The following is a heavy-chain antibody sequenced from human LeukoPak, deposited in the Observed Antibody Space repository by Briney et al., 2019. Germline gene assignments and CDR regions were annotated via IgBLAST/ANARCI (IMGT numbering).Heavy chain of an antibody. J-gene: IGHJ4*02. V-gene: IGHV3-7*01. CDR2: INQDGSEK. CDR1: GFTFTTSW. D-gene: IGHD3-3*01. Sequence: GTLRLSSAASGFTFTTSWMTWVRQAPGKGLEWVATINQDGSEKYYVDFVKGRFTSSRDNAKNSLFLQMNSLRAEDTAVYYCARDRITDFWSGYYTNYFDYWGQGTLVTVSS. CDR3: ARDRITDFWSGYYTNYFDY.